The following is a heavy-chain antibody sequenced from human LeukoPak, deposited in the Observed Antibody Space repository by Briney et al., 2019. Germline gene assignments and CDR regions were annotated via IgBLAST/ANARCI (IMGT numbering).Heavy chain of an antibody. J-gene: IGHJ6*02. CDR1: GGSFSGYY. Sequence: SETLSLTCAVYGGSFSGYYWSWIRQPPGKGLEWIGYIYYSGSTNYNPSLKSRVTISVDTSKNQFSLKLSSVTAADTAVYYCARHRDYYYYGMDVWGQGTTVTVSS. D-gene: IGHD3-10*01. CDR2: IYYSGST. CDR3: ARHRDYYYYGMDV. V-gene: IGHV4-59*08.